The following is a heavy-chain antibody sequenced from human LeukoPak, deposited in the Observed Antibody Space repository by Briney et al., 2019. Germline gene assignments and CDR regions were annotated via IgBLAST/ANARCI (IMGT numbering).Heavy chain of an antibody. Sequence: SVKVSCKASGGTFSSYAISWVRQAPGQGLEWMGGIIPIFGTANYAQKFQGRVAITADESTSTAYVELSSLRSEDTAVYYCAREKFTMIVGWQLEQYYYGMDVWGQGTTVTVSS. CDR2: IIPIFGTA. CDR1: GGTFSSYA. CDR3: AREKFTMIVGWQLEQYYYGMDV. J-gene: IGHJ6*02. D-gene: IGHD3-22*01. V-gene: IGHV1-69*13.